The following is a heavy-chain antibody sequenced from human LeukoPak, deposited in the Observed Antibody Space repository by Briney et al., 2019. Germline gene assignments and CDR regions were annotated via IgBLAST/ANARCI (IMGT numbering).Heavy chain of an antibody. CDR2: IYNGGST. CDR3: AREDGTYSSGWYLDY. J-gene: IGHJ4*02. V-gene: IGHV3-66*01. D-gene: IGHD6-19*01. Sequence: GGSLRLSCAASGFTVSSNYMSWVRQAPGKGLEWVSVIYNGGSTYYADSVKGRFTISRDNSQNTLYLHMSSLRAEDTAVYYCAREDGTYSSGWYLDYWGQGILVTVST. CDR1: GFTVSSNY.